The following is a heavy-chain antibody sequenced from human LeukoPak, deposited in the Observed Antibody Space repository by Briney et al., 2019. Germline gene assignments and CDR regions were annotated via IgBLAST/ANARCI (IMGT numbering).Heavy chain of an antibody. CDR2: IYYSGST. J-gene: IGHJ6*02. Sequence: PSETLSPTCTVSGGSISSGGYYWSWIRQHPGKGLEWIGYIYYSGSTYYNPSLKSRVTISVDTSKNQFSLKLSSVTAADTAVYYCARDAAYCGGDCHRDYYYGMDVWGQGTTVTVSS. CDR1: GGSISSGGYY. D-gene: IGHD2-21*02. V-gene: IGHV4-31*03. CDR3: ARDAAYCGGDCHRDYYYGMDV.